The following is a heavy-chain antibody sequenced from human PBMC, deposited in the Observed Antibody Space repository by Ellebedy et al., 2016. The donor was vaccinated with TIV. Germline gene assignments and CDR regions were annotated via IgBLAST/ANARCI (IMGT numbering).Heavy chain of an antibody. CDR1: GGSISSSSYC. CDR3: ARHSGSSSWYVYYFDY. CDR2: IYYSGST. D-gene: IGHD6-13*01. Sequence: SETLSLTCTVSGGSISSSSYCWGWIRQPPGKGLEWIGSIYYSGSTYYNPSLKSRVTISVDTSKNQFSLKLSSVTAADTALYYCARHSGSSSWYVYYFDYWGQGTLVTVSS. J-gene: IGHJ4*02. V-gene: IGHV4-39*01.